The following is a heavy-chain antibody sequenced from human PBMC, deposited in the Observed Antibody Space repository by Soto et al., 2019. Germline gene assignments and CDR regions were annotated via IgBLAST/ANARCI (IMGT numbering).Heavy chain of an antibody. CDR3: ARMTTVNPQPYYDYGMDV. J-gene: IGHJ6*02. CDR1: GFTVSSNY. V-gene: IGHV3-53*01. CDR2: IYSGGST. Sequence: PGGSLRLSCAASGFTVSSNYMSWVRQAPGKGLEWVSVIYSGGSTYYADSVKGRFTISRDNSKNTLYLQMNSLRAEDTAVYYCARMTTVNPQPYYDYGMDVWGEGITVTVS. D-gene: IGHD4-4*01.